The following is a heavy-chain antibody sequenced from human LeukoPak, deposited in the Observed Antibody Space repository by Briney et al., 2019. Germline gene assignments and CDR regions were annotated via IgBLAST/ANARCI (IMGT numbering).Heavy chain of an antibody. CDR2: INPSGGST. J-gene: IGHJ3*02. D-gene: IGHD3-22*01. CDR1: GYSFTSYY. V-gene: IGHV1-46*01. CDR3: AREGRGITMIVLDWEGDAFDI. Sequence: ASVKVSCKASGYSFTSYYMHWVRQAPGQGLEWMGIINPSGGSTSYAQKFQGRVTMTRDTSTSTVYMELSSLRSEDTAVYYCAREGRGITMIVLDWEGDAFDIWGQGTMVTVSS.